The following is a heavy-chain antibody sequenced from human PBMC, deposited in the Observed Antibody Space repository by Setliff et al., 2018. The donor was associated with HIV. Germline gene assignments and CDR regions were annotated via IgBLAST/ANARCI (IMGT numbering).Heavy chain of an antibody. Sequence: ASVKVSCKASGYTFTMYGITWVRRAPGQGLEWMGWVSPYNENTNYAQKVQDRVVMTIDTSTNTAYMELRSLRFDDTAVYYCARSPLSIVGATGYYYYMDVWGKGTTVTVSS. J-gene: IGHJ6*03. V-gene: IGHV1-18*01. CDR1: GYTFTMYG. CDR3: ARSPLSIVGATGYYYYMDV. CDR2: VSPYNENT. D-gene: IGHD1-26*01.